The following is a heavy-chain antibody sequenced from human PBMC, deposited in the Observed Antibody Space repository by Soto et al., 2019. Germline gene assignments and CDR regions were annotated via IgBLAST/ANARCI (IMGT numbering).Heavy chain of an antibody. V-gene: IGHV3-33*01. J-gene: IGHJ3*02. D-gene: IGHD2-15*01. CDR1: GFTFSSYG. CDR2: IWYDASNE. CDR3: ATLAAKSGFDI. Sequence: QVQLVESRGGVVQPGRSLRLSCAASGFTFSSYGMHWVRQAPGKGLEWVAVIWYDASNEYYAASVKGRFTISRDNSNNTLYLQMNSLRADDTAVYYCATLAAKSGFDIWGQGTIVTVSS.